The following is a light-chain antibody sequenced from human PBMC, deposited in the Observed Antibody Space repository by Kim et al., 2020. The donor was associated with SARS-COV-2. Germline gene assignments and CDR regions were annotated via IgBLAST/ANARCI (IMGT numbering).Light chain of an antibody. V-gene: IGKV1-9*01. J-gene: IGKJ1*01. CDR3: QQLNHHPWT. CDR1: QDISNY. CDR2: AAA. Sequence: IQLTQSPSSLSASVGDRVTITCRASQDISNYLAWYQQKPGRVPRLLIYAAATLYSGVPSRFSGSGSGTDFSLTISSLQPEDFAIYHCQQLNHHPWTFGQGTKVDIK.